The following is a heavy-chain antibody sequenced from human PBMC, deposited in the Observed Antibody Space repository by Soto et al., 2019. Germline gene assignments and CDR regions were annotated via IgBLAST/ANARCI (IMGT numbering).Heavy chain of an antibody. CDR1: GGSISSSY. Sequence: QVQLQESGPGLVKPSETLSLTCTVSGGSISSSYWSWIRQPPGKGLEWIGYAYHTGSTNNNPSLKSRLTIAMDTSKNQFSLKLRSVTAADTAVYYCARGFDWYDYWGQGRLVTVSS. V-gene: IGHV4-59*01. D-gene: IGHD3-9*01. J-gene: IGHJ4*02. CDR2: AYHTGST. CDR3: ARGFDWYDY.